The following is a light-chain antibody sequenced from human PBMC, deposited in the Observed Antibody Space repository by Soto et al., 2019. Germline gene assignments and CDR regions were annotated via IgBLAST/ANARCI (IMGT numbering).Light chain of an antibody. Sequence: DIQMTQSPSSLSASVGDRVTISCRASQSISTYLNWYQQKPGKVPKLLIYAASSLQSGVPSRFSGSGSGTDFTLTISRLQPEDFATYYCQQTHTTFTFGGGTKVDIK. CDR2: AAS. CDR3: QQTHTTFT. J-gene: IGKJ4*01. CDR1: QSISTY. V-gene: IGKV1-39*01.